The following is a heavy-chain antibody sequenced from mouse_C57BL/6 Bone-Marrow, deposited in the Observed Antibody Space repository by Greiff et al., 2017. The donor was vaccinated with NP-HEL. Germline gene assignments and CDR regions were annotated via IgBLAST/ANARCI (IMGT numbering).Heavy chain of an antibody. D-gene: IGHD1-1*01. V-gene: IGHV1-69*01. Sequence: QVQLQQPGAELVMPGASVKLSCKASGYTFTSYWMHWVKQRPGQGLEWIGEIDPSDSYTNYNQKFKGKSTLTVDKSSSTAYMQLSSLTSEDSAVYCCARVDYGSGYYYWGQGTTLTVSS. CDR2: IDPSDSYT. CDR3: ARVDYGSGYYY. J-gene: IGHJ2*01. CDR1: GYTFTSYW.